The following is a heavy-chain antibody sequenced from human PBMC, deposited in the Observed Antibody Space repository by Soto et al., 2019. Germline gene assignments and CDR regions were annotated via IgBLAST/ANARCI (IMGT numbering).Heavy chain of an antibody. CDR3: ARGPKWVDCSSTSCHNIDY. CDR2: IWYDGSNK. V-gene: IGHV3-33*01. CDR1: GFTFSSYG. J-gene: IGHJ4*02. D-gene: IGHD2-2*01. Sequence: GGSLRLSCAASGFTFSSYGMHWVRQAPGKGLEWVAVIWYDGSNKYYADSVKGRFTISRDNSKNTLYLQMNSLRAEDTAVYYCARGPKWVDCSSTSCHNIDYWGQGTLVTVSS.